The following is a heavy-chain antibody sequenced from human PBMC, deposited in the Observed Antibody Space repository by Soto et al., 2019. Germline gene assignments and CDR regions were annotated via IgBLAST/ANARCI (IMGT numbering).Heavy chain of an antibody. CDR1: GDSVSSNSPA. CDR3: ARAIGPMLFDV. Sequence: SQTLSLTCAISGDSVSSNSPAWNWIRQSPSRGLEWLGRTYYRSKWYNDYAVVVKSRLTITPDTSKNQFSLQLNSVTPEDTAVYYCARAIGPMLFDVWGQGTMVTVSS. D-gene: IGHD2-8*01. V-gene: IGHV6-1*01. CDR2: TYYRSKWYN. J-gene: IGHJ3*01.